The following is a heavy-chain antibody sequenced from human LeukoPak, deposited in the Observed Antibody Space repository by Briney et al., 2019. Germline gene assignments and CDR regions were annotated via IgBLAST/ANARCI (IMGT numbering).Heavy chain of an antibody. D-gene: IGHD4-17*01. CDR3: AKDPQTTSALYYFDY. CDR2: ISGSGGRT. Sequence: TGGSLRLSCAASGVTFSIYGMSWVRQAPGKGLEWVSTISGSGGRTNYADSVKGRFTISRDNSKNTLYLQMNSLRAEDTAVYYCAKDPQTTSALYYFDYWGQGTLVTVSS. J-gene: IGHJ4*02. V-gene: IGHV3-23*01. CDR1: GVTFSIYG.